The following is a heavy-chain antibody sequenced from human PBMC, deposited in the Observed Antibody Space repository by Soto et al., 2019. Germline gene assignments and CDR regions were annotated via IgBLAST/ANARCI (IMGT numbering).Heavy chain of an antibody. D-gene: IGHD1-20*01. J-gene: IGHJ4*02. Sequence: RLSCAASGFTFRDSAMLWVRQAPGRGLDWVSAVSGRSDDTYDADSVKGRFTISRDLSKNTVSLQMDSLRVEDTAVYYCAKGAIYDWNRVLYDWGQGIPVTVSS. CDR1: GFTFRDSA. V-gene: IGHV3-23*01. CDR2: VSGRSDDT. CDR3: AKGAIYDWNRVLYD.